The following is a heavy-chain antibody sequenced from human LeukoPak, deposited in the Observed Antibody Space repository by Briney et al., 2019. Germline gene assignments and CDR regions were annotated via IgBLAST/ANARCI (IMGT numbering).Heavy chain of an antibody. CDR2: FNGDGSTT. V-gene: IGHV3-74*01. J-gene: IGHJ4*02. CDR1: GFSFSSYW. CDR3: ARGVGTTNPPEDY. Sequence: GGSLRLSCAVSGFSFSSYWVHCVRQVPGKGLVWVSRFNGDGSTTTYADSVKGRFTISRDNAKNTLYLQMNSLRAEDTAVYYCARGVGTTNPPEDYWGQGTLVTVSS. D-gene: IGHD1-26*01.